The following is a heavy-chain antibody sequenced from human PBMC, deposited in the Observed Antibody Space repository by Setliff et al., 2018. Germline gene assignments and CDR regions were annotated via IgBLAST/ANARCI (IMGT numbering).Heavy chain of an antibody. CDR2: IRGSGGST. D-gene: IGHD4-17*01. CDR1: GLTFSSYA. V-gene: IGHV3-23*01. J-gene: IGHJ5*01. Sequence: GESLKISCVASGLTFSSYAMTWVRQAPGKGLEWLSAIRGSGGSTLYADSVKGRFTISRDNSQNTLYLQMNSLRFEDTAVYYCAKDPNGDYVGAFDSWGHGTLVTVSS. CDR3: AKDPNGDYVGAFDS.